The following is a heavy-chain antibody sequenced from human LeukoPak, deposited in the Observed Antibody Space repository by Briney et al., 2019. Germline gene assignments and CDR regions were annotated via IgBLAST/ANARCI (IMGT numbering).Heavy chain of an antibody. D-gene: IGHD2-2*01. J-gene: IGHJ3*02. V-gene: IGHV1-69*01. CDR1: GGTFSSYA. CDR3: ARGYCSSTSCRRGAFDI. CDR2: IIPIFGTA. Sequence: GSSVKVSCKASGGTFSSYAISWVRQAPGQGLEWMGGIIPIFGTANYAQKFQGRVTITADESTSTAYMELSSLRSEDTAVYYCARGYCSSTSCRRGAFDIWGQGTMVTVSS.